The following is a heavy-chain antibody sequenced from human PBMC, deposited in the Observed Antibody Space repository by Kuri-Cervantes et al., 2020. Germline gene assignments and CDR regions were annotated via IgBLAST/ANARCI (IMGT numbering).Heavy chain of an antibody. Sequence: GGSLRLSCAASGFTFSSYWMSWVRQAPGKGLEWVANIKQDGSEKYYVDSVKGRFTISRDNAKNSLYLQMNSLRAEDTAVYYCARDLEDDSSGWYPIKLGAFDIWGQGTMVTVSS. CDR3: ARDLEDDSSGWYPIKLGAFDI. D-gene: IGHD6-19*01. CDR1: GFTFSSYW. V-gene: IGHV3-7*01. J-gene: IGHJ3*02. CDR2: IKQDGSEK.